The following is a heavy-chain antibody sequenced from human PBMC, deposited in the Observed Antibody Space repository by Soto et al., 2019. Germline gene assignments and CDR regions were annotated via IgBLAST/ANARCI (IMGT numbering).Heavy chain of an antibody. D-gene: IGHD5-18*01. CDR2: IVVGSGNT. Sequence: ASVNVSCKASGFTFTSSAVQWVRQARGQRLEWIGWIVVGSGNTNYAQKFQERVTITRDMSTSTAYMELSSLRSEDTAVYYCAAVPPAMVRTQGDYWGQGTLVTVSS. CDR1: GFTFTSSA. CDR3: AAVPPAMVRTQGDY. V-gene: IGHV1-58*01. J-gene: IGHJ4*02.